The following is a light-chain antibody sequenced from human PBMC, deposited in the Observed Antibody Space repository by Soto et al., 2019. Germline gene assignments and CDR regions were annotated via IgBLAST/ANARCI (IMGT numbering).Light chain of an antibody. CDR3: QYYGSSPHT. CDR1: LSVSKDS. CDR2: GAS. Sequence: EIVLTQSPATLSLSPGERDTLSCRASLSVSKDSLAWYQHKPGQAPRFLLYGASTRATGIPDRFSGGGSGTDFSLTISRLEPEDFSVYYCQYYGSSPHTFGGGTKVEIK. J-gene: IGKJ4*01. V-gene: IGKV3-20*01.